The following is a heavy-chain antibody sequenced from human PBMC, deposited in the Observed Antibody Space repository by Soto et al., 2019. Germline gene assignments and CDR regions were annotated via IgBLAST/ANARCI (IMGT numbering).Heavy chain of an antibody. CDR3: AREGGYYYDSSGYSPPTLDDYYYGMDV. J-gene: IGHJ6*02. Sequence: QVQLVESGGGVVQPGRSLRLSCAASGFTFSSYAMHWVRQAPGKGLEWVAVISYDGSNKYYADSVKGRFTISRDNSKNTLYLQMNSLRAEDTAVYYCAREGGYYYDSSGYSPPTLDDYYYGMDVWGQGTTVTVSS. V-gene: IGHV3-30-3*01. D-gene: IGHD3-22*01. CDR2: ISYDGSNK. CDR1: GFTFSSYA.